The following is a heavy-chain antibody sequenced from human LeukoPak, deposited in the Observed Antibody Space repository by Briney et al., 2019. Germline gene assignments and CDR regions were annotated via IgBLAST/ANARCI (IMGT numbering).Heavy chain of an antibody. CDR3: ATSGYSFGHL. Sequence: SETLSLTCSVSGDSINIYYWSWIRQSAGKGLEWIGRINKSGNTKYNPSLKSRVTMSVDTSKNHFYLKLSSVTAADTAVYYCATSGYSFGHLWGQGTLVTVSS. D-gene: IGHD5-18*01. CDR1: GDSINIYY. V-gene: IGHV4-4*07. J-gene: IGHJ5*02. CDR2: INKSGNT.